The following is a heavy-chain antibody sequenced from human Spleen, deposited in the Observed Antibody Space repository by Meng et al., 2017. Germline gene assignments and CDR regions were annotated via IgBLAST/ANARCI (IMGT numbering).Heavy chain of an antibody. CDR3: ARGPTTMAHDFDY. Sequence: AGLFKHSDNLSLTCVVSGGSFSDYYWSWIRQPPGKGLEWIEEINHSGSTNYNPSLESRATISVDTSQNNLSLKLSSVTAADSAVYYCARGPTTMAHDFDYWGQGTLVTVSS. CDR2: INHSGST. CDR1: GGSFSDYY. D-gene: IGHD4-11*01. V-gene: IGHV4-34*01. J-gene: IGHJ4*02.